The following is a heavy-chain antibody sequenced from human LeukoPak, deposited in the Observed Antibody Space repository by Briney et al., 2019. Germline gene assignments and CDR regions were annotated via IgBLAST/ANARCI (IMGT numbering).Heavy chain of an antibody. CDR2: ISGSGGST. J-gene: IGHJ4*02. CDR3: AKDVRVVAATASDY. CDR1: GFTFSSYA. V-gene: IGHV3-23*01. Sequence: GGSLRLSCAASGFTFSSYAMSWVRQAPGKGLEWVSAISGSGGSTYYADSVKGRFTISRDNSKNTLYLQMNSLRAEDTAIYYCAKDVRVVAATASDYWGQGTLVTVSS. D-gene: IGHD2-15*01.